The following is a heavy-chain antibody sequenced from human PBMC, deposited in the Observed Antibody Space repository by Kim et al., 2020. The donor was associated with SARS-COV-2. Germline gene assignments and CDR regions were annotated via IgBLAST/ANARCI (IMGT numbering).Heavy chain of an antibody. CDR3: ARDRAAAAGTGQFDE. D-gene: IGHD6-13*01. Sequence: GGSLRLSCAASGFTFDSHAMAWVRQAPGKGLEWVSAISGSGYNTYYADSVKGRFTISRDSSHSTVYLQVNSLRGEDTAIYYCARDRAAAAGTGQFDEWGQGSVLTLS. CDR2: ISGSGYNT. V-gene: IGHV3-23*01. J-gene: IGHJ4*02. CDR1: GFTFDSHA.